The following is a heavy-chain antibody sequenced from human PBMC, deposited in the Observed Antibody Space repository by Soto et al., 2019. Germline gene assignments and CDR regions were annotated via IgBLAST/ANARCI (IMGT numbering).Heavy chain of an antibody. CDR2: IYWYDDK. CDR3: AHRPGGYFDGFHATYDY. CDR1: GFSLSTSGVG. V-gene: IGHV2-5*01. D-gene: IGHD3-9*01. Sequence: SGPTLVNPTQTLTLTCTFSGFSLSTSGVGVGWIRQPPGKALEWLALIYWYDDKRYSPSLKSRLTITKDTSKNQVVLTMTDMDPVDTATYYCAHRPGGYFDGFHATYDYWGQGTLVTV. J-gene: IGHJ4*02.